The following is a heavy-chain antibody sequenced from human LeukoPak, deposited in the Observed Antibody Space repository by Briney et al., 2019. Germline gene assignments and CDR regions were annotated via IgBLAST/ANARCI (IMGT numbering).Heavy chain of an antibody. D-gene: IGHD3-22*01. CDR3: VGSNNYHDSSGPLVFDY. Sequence: PSQTLSLTCTVSGGSISSGDYYWRWIRQPPGKGLEWIGYIYYSGSTYYNPSLKSRVTISVDTSKNQFSLKLSSVTAADTAVYYCVGSNNYHDSSGPLVFDYWGQGTLVTVSS. V-gene: IGHV4-30-4*08. CDR2: IYYSGST. J-gene: IGHJ4*02. CDR1: GGSISSGDYY.